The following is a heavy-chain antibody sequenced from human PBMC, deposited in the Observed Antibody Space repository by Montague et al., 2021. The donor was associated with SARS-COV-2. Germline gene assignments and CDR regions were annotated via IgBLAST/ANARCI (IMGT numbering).Heavy chain of an antibody. D-gene: IGHD1-1*01. J-gene: IGHJ2*01. CDR3: ARNEEGYGYFDL. CDR2: IYYTGST. V-gene: IGHV4-39*01. CDR1: GGSISSTDHF. Sequence: SETLSLTCTVSGGSISSTDHFWGWIRQPPGKGLEWFGSIYYTGSTFYTPSLKSRVTISVDTSKNEFSLKLISVTATDTAVYYCARNEEGYGYFDLWGRGILVTVSS.